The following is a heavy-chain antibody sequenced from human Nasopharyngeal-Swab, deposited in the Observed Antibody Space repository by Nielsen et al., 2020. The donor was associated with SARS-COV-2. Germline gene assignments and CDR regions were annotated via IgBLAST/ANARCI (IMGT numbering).Heavy chain of an antibody. CDR3: AKVVRGYCGGDCPDWYFDL. CDR1: GFTFSSSA. V-gene: IGHV3-23*01. CDR2: ISGSGGST. Sequence: GGSLRLSCAASGFTFSSSAMSWVRKAPGKGLEWVSAISGSGGSTYYADSVKGRFTISRDNSKNTLYLQMNSLRAEDTAVYYCAKVVRGYCGGDCPDWYFDLWGRGTLVTVSS. J-gene: IGHJ2*01. D-gene: IGHD2-21*02.